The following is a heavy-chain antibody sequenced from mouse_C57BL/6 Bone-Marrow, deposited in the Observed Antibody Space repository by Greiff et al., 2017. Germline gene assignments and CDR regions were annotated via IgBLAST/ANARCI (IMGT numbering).Heavy chain of an antibody. J-gene: IGHJ4*01. D-gene: IGHD1-1*01. CDR1: GFTFSDYY. CDR3: SRSITTVVARGYAMDY. V-gene: IGHV5-12*01. Sequence: EVKLVESGGGLVQPGGSLKLSCAASGFTFSDYYLSWVRQTPEKRLEWVAYISNGGGSTYSPDTVKGRFTISRDNAKNTLYLQMRRLKSEDTAVYYCSRSITTVVARGYAMDYWGQGTSVTVSS. CDR2: ISNGGGST.